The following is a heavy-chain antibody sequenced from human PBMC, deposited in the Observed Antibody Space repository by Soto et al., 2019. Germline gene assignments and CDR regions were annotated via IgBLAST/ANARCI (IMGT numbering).Heavy chain of an antibody. CDR1: GFTFSSYG. Sequence: XGSLRLSCAASGFTFSSYGMHWVRQAPGKGLEWVAVISYDGSNKYYADSVKGRFTISRDNSKNTLYLQMNSLRAEDTAVYYCAKDRHSSAWTFHYSGQGPLVTVSS. CDR2: ISYDGSNK. D-gene: IGHD3-22*01. J-gene: IGHJ4*02. V-gene: IGHV3-30*18. CDR3: AKDRHSSAWTFHY.